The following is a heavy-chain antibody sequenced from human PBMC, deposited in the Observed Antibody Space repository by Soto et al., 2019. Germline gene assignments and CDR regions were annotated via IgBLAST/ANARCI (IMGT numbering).Heavy chain of an antibody. Sequence: QVQLVQSGAEVKKPGSSVKVSCKASGGTFSSYTISWVRQAPGQGLEWMGRIIPILGIAHYAQKFQGRVTITADKSPSTAYMELSSLRSEDTAVYYGAREESGSTVTTGDAFDIWGQGRRVTVSS. D-gene: IGHD4-17*01. CDR3: AREESGSTVTTGDAFDI. CDR1: GGTFSSYT. J-gene: IGHJ3*02. V-gene: IGHV1-69*08. CDR2: IIPILGIA.